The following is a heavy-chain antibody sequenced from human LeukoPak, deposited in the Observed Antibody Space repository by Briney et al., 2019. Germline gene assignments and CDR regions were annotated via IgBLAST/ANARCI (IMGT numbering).Heavy chain of an antibody. CDR2: IYHSGST. J-gene: IGHJ5*02. CDR3: ARERNRYSSSWYLLDP. V-gene: IGHV4-38-2*02. Sequence: PSETLSLTCTVSGYSISSGYYWGWIRQPPGKGLEWIGSIYHSGSTYYNPSLKSRVTISVDTSKNQFSLKLSSVTAADMAVYYCARERNRYSSSWYLLDPWGQGTLVTVSS. D-gene: IGHD6-13*01. CDR1: GYSISSGYY.